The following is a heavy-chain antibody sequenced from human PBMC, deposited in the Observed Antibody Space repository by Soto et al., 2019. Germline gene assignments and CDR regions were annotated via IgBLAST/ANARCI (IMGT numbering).Heavy chain of an antibody. V-gene: IGHV1-2*02. CDR1: GYTFTDYY. J-gene: IGHJ6*02. Sequence: GASVKVSCKASGYTFTDYYIHGVLQSPVQWLEWMGWINPNSGGTNSAQKFQGRVTMTRDTSITTAYMELSRLRSDDTAFYYCARGYNSFTLYYFYGMDVWGQGTTVTVSS. CDR3: ARGYNSFTLYYFYGMDV. D-gene: IGHD1-20*01. CDR2: INPNSGGT.